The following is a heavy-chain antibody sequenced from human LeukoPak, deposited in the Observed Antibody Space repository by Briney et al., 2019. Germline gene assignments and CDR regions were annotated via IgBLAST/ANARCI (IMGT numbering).Heavy chain of an antibody. CDR1: GFTFDIYG. CDR2: VRYDETNK. Sequence: GGSLRLSCAASGFTFDIYGMHWVRQAPGKGLEWVAFVRYDETNKYYADSVKGRFTISRDNAKNTLYLQMNTLRVEDTAVYYCTRDLMDYDVSTGLHHYYMDVWGQGTTVTVSS. J-gene: IGHJ6*02. D-gene: IGHD3-9*01. CDR3: TRDLMDYDVSTGLHHYYMDV. V-gene: IGHV3-30*02.